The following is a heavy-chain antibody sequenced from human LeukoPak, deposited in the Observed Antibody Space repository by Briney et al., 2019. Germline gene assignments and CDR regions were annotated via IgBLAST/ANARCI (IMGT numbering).Heavy chain of an antibody. V-gene: IGHV4-34*01. CDR1: GGSFSGYY. J-gene: IGHJ4*02. CDR2: INHSGST. Sequence: SETLSLTCAVYGGSFSGYYWSWIRQPLGKGLEWIGEINHSGSTNYNPSLKSRVTISVDTSKNQFSLKLSSVTAADTAVYYCARGKSRRLTSHALDYWGQGTLVTVSS. D-gene: IGHD2-2*01. CDR3: ARGKSRRLTSHALDY.